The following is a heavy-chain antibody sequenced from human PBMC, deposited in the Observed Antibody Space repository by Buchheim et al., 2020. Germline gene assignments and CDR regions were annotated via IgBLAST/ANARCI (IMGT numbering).Heavy chain of an antibody. CDR3: ARVVYDNYVPDY. CDR1: RFTFSSYS. Sequence: EVQLVESGGGLVQPGGSLRLSCAASRFTFSSYSMNWVRQAPGKGLEWVSYISSSSRTIYYEDSVKGRFTISEDKAKNSLDLKMNSLRAEDTAVYYCARVVYDNYVPDYWGQGTL. J-gene: IGHJ4*02. D-gene: IGHD3-9*01. CDR2: ISSSSRTI. V-gene: IGHV3-48*01.